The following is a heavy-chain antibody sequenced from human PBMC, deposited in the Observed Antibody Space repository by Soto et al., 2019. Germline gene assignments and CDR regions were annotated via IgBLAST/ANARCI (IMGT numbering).Heavy chain of an antibody. D-gene: IGHD3-22*01. CDR2: IDPSGNTM. V-gene: IGHV3-48*03. CDR1: GFSFSAHD. Sequence: AASGFSFSAHDLNWVRQAPGKGLEWISYIDPSGNTMHYADSVKGRFTISRDNAKNSLYLQMNSLRAEDTAVYYCARDNPGLEDFDYWGQGTLVTVSS. J-gene: IGHJ4*02. CDR3: ARDNPGLEDFDY.